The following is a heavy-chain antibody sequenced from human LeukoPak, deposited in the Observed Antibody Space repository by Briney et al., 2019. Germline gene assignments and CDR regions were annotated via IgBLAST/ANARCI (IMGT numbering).Heavy chain of an antibody. J-gene: IGHJ4*02. CDR2: ISGAGNSP. CDR1: GFTFGSYA. CDR3: AKRSTPIVATSYSDY. Sequence: GGSLRLSCAASGFTFGSYAMSWVRQAPGKGLEWVSAISGAGNSPYYADSVKGRFTISRDNSKNTLYLQMNSLRADDTAVCYCAKRSTPIVATSYSDYWGQGTLVTVSS. V-gene: IGHV3-23*01. D-gene: IGHD5-12*01.